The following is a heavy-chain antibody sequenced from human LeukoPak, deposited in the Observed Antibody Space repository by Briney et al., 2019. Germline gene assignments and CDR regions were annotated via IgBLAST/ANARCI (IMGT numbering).Heavy chain of an antibody. CDR2: ISDGGSTT. J-gene: IGHJ4*02. CDR3: SRSAYYDGSGNYYDY. D-gene: IGHD3-22*01. Sequence: GESLRLSCAASGFTFTSYAMSWVRQAPGKGLVWVSRISDGGSTTTYADSVKGRFTISRDNAKNTPYLQMNGLRAEDTAVYYCSRSAYYDGSGNYYDYWGQGTLVTVSS. V-gene: IGHV3-74*01. CDR1: GFTFTSYA.